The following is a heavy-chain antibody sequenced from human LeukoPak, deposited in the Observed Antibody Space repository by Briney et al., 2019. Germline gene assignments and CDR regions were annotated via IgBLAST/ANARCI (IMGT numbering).Heavy chain of an antibody. J-gene: IGHJ5*02. CDR1: AYPLTNHY. V-gene: IGHV4-34*01. D-gene: IGHD2-2*01. CDR2: INHSGGT. CDR3: ARGPAAIHP. Sequence: PSETLSLTCAVYAYPLTNHYWIWIRQPPGKGLEWIEEINHSGGTNYNPSLKSRVTISVDTSKNQFFLKLTSVTAADTAVYYCARGPAAIHPWGQGTLVTVSS.